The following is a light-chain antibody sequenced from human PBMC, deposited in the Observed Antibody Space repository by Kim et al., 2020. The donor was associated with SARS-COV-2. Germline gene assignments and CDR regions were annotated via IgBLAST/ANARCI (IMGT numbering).Light chain of an antibody. Sequence: VALGQTARFTCGGNNIVTQNVHWCQQKPGQAPGLVMYRDTNRPSGIPERFSGSNSGNTATLTISRAQAGDEADYYCQVWDSSTWVFGGGTQLTVL. CDR2: RDT. CDR3: QVWDSSTWV. J-gene: IGLJ3*02. V-gene: IGLV3-9*01. CDR1: NIVTQN.